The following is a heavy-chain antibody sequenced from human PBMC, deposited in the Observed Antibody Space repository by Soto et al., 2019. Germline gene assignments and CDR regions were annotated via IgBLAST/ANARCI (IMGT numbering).Heavy chain of an antibody. CDR3: ARKPDGATAKVGGGYVFDV. V-gene: IGHV4-4*02. CDR2: IYHSGSP. Sequence: QVQLQESGPGLVKPSGTLSLTCAASSGSIFTTNWWSWVRQSPGRGLQWIGDIYHSGSPKYNPSLKSRVSISIDKSKDRLFLNPTSVTAADTAVYYCARKPDGATAKVGGGYVFDVWGQGTMVTVSS. CDR1: SGSIFTTNW. D-gene: IGHD1-26*01. J-gene: IGHJ3*01.